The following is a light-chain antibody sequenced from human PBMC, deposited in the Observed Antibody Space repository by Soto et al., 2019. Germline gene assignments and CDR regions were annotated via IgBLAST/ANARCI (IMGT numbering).Light chain of an antibody. Sequence: EIVLTQSPGTLSLSPGERATLFCRASQSVRDRYLAWYQQIPGQAPRLLIYGASQRATGIPDRFNGSGSGTDYTLTISRLEPEDFAVYYCQQYRTSPNQFTFGPGNKVDIK. V-gene: IGKV3-20*01. CDR1: QSVRDRY. CDR3: QQYRTSPNQFT. CDR2: GAS. J-gene: IGKJ3*01.